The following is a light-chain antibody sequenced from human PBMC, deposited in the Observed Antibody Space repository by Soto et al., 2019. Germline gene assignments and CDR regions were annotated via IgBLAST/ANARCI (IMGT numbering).Light chain of an antibody. J-gene: IGLJ3*02. V-gene: IGLV2-14*01. Sequence: QSALTQPASVSGSPGQSITISCTGTSSDVGGYNYVAWYQQYPGKAPKLIIYEVSNRPSGVPNRFSGSKSGNTASLTISGLQAEDEADYYCSSYTSSSTWVFGGGTKVTVL. CDR2: EVS. CDR1: SSDVGGYNY. CDR3: SSYTSSSTWV.